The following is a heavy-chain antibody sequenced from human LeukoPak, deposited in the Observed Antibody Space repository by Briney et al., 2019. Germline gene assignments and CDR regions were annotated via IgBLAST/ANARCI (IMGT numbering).Heavy chain of an antibody. CDR1: GFTFSSYW. D-gene: IGHD4-23*01. CDR2: IKEDGGEK. J-gene: IGHJ4*02. CDR3: ARDRGYSTFDY. V-gene: IGHV3-7*01. Sequence: GGSLRLSYAASGFTFSSYWMSWVRQAPGKGLEWVANIKEDGGEKNYVDSVKGRFTISRDNAKNSLYLQMNSLRAEDTAVYYCARDRGYSTFDYWGQGTLVTVSS.